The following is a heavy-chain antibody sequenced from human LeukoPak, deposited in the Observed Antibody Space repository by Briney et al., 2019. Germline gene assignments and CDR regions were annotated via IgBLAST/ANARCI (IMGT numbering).Heavy chain of an antibody. J-gene: IGHJ5*02. V-gene: IGHV1-2*02. CDR2: INPTRGGT. CDR3: ARAPYYYGSGSRTPKNWFDP. D-gene: IGHD3-10*01. CDR1: GYTFTGYY. Sequence: ASVKVSCKASGYTFTGYYMHWVRQAPGQGLEWMGWINPTRGGTNYAQKFQGRVTMTRDTSISTAYMELSRLRSDDTAVYYCARAPYYYGSGSRTPKNWFDPWGQGTLVTVSS.